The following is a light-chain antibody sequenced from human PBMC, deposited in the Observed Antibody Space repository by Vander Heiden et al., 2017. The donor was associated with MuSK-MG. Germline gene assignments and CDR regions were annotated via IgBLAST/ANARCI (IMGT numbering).Light chain of an antibody. CDR1: QSISSY. CDR2: DAS. V-gene: IGKV1-39*01. CDR3: QQSYSTPKT. J-gene: IGKJ1*01. Sequence: DIQMTQSPSSLSASVGDRVTITCRASQSISSYLNWYQQKPGKAPKPLIYDASTLQTWVPSRFSGSGSGTEFTLTISSLQPEDFATYYCQQSYSTPKTFGQGTKVEIK.